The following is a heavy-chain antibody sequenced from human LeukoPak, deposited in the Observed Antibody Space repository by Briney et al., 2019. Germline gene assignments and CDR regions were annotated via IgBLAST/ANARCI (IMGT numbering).Heavy chain of an antibody. Sequence: SETLSLTCTVSGGSISSGGYYWSWIRQHPGKALEWIGYIYYSGSTYYNPSLKSRVTISVDTSKNQFSLKLSSVTAADTAVYYCARVGQTAMVTNYFDYWGQGTLVTVSS. CDR2: IYYSGST. V-gene: IGHV4-31*03. J-gene: IGHJ4*02. CDR1: GGSISSGGYY. CDR3: ARVGQTAMVTNYFDY. D-gene: IGHD5-18*01.